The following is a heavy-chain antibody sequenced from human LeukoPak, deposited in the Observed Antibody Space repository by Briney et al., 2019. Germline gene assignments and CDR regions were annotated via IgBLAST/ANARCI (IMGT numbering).Heavy chain of an antibody. Sequence: SETLSLTCTVSGGSFSTTSYYWGWIRQPPGKGLEWIGYIYYSGSTNYNPSLKSRVTISVDTSKNQFSLKLSSVTAADTAVYYCARGYSSSCFRCGAFDIWGQGTMVTVSS. CDR1: GGSFSTTSYY. J-gene: IGHJ3*02. V-gene: IGHV4-61*01. CDR3: ARGYSSSCFRCGAFDI. CDR2: IYYSGST. D-gene: IGHD6-13*01.